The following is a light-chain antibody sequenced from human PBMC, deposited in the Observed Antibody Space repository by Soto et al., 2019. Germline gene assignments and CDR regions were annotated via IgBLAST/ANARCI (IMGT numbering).Light chain of an antibody. CDR2: GNS. Sequence: QSVLTQPPSVSGAPGQRVTISCTGSSSNIGAGYDVHWYQQLPGTAPKLLIYGNSNRPSGVPDRFSGSKSGTSASLAITGLQAEDEADYYCQFYDSSLSALYVFGTGTKLTVL. V-gene: IGLV1-40*01. CDR3: QFYDSSLSALYV. CDR1: SSNIGAGYD. J-gene: IGLJ1*01.